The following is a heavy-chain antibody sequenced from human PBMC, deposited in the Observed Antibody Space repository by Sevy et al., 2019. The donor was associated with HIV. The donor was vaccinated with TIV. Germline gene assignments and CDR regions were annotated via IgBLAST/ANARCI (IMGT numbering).Heavy chain of an antibody. CDR3: AGENAWGRGYS. J-gene: IGHJ4*02. CDR1: GGSITSLY. CDR2: IYYNGHI. V-gene: IGHV4-59*08. Sequence: SETLSLTCTVSGGSITSLYWNRIRQPPRKGLEWIANIYYNGHINYNPSLKSRVTLSLDTSKNQFSLRPSSVTAADTAMYYCAGENAWGRGYSWGQGTLVTVSS. D-gene: IGHD1-26*01.